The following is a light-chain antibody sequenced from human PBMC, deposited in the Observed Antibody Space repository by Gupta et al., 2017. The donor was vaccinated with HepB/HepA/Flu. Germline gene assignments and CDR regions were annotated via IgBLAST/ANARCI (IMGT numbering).Light chain of an antibody. J-gene: IGKJ1*01. V-gene: IGKV2-28*01. Sequence: DVVLTQSPLSLSVTPGETAPISCRSSQSLLHRNGNNYLDWYLQKPGQSPQLLIYSGSNRASGVPDRFSGSGSGTDFTLKISRVEAEDVGVYYCMQAVQTCWTFGQGTKVEIK. CDR3: MQAVQTCWT. CDR1: QSLLHRNGNNY. CDR2: SGS.